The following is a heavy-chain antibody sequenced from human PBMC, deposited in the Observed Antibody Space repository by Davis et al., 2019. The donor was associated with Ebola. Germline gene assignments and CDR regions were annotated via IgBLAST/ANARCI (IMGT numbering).Heavy chain of an antibody. Sequence: ASVKVSCKASGYTFTDYNIHWMRQAPGQGLEWLGRVILKSGATNYAQKFQGRVTMTRDTSISTVYMELSSLRYDDTADYYCARAGAIAVTDDGADYWGRGTLVTVSS. CDR1: GYTFTDYN. CDR3: ARAGAIAVTDDGADY. CDR2: VILKSGAT. J-gene: IGHJ4*02. V-gene: IGHV1-2*06. D-gene: IGHD6-19*01.